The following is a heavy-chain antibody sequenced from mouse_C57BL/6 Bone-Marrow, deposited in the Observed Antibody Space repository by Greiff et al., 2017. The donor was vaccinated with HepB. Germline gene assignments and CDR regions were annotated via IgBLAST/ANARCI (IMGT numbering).Heavy chain of an antibody. J-gene: IGHJ1*01. D-gene: IGHD2-2*01. CDR1: GFTFSDAW. Sequence: EVQLVEPGGGLVQPGGSMKLSCAASGFTFSDAWMDWVRQSPEKGLEWVAEIRNKANNHAPYYAESVKGRFTISRDDSKSSVYLQMSSLRAEDTGIYCCTRMVTTGRGVWGAGTTVTVSS. CDR2: IRNKANNHAP. V-gene: IGHV6-6*01. CDR3: TRMVTTGRGV.